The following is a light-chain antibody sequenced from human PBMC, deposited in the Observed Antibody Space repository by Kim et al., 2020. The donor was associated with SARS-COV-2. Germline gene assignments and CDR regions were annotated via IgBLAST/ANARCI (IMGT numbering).Light chain of an antibody. CDR1: QSISSY. V-gene: IGKV1-39*01. Sequence: ASVGDRVTITCRASQSISSYLNWYQQKPGKAPKLLIYAASSLQSGVPSRFSGGGSGTDFTLTISSLQPEDFATYYCQQSYSTPGTFGQGTKVDIK. CDR2: AAS. CDR3: QQSYSTPGT. J-gene: IGKJ1*01.